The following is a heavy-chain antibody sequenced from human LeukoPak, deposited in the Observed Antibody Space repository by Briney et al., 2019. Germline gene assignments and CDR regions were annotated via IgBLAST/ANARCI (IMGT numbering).Heavy chain of an antibody. V-gene: IGHV1-46*01. D-gene: IGHD2-2*01. Sequence: VASVKVSCKPSGYTFINYYIHWVRQAPGQGLEWMGLINPSGGGTTYAQKFQGRVTMTCDMSTSTVYMDLSRLTSDDTAVYFCARTFSSSWFDHWGQGTLVTASS. CDR1: GYTFINYY. J-gene: IGHJ5*02. CDR2: INPSGGGT. CDR3: ARTFSSSWFDH.